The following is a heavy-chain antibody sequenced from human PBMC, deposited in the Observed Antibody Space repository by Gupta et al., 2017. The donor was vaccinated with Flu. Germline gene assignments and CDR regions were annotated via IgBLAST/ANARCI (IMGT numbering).Heavy chain of an antibody. D-gene: IGHD6-13*01. J-gene: IGHJ4*02. Sequence: GWIRQPPGKGLDWIGSIYYSGSTYYNPSLKSRVTISVDTAKNQFSLKVNAVTATDTAVYDCARLGYSSSWIDSWGQGTLVTVSS. CDR3: ARLGYSSSWIDS. V-gene: IGHV4-39*01. CDR2: IYYSGST.